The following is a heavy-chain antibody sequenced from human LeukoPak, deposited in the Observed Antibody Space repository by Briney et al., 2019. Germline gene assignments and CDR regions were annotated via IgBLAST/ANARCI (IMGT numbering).Heavy chain of an antibody. Sequence: SETLSLTCTVSGGSISDYYWSWIRQSPGKGLEWIAHIHYSGSTNYNSSLASRVTISVDTSKNQFSLKLSSVTAADTAVYYCARAGKSVRNDAFDIWGQGTMVTVSS. V-gene: IGHV4-59*08. CDR2: IHYSGST. J-gene: IGHJ3*02. CDR3: ARAGKSVRNDAFDI. D-gene: IGHD1-14*01. CDR1: GGSISDYY.